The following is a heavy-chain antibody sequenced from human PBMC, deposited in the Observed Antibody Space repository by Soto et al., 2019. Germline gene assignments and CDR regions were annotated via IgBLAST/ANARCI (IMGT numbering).Heavy chain of an antibody. CDR2: IDPSDSYT. CDR1: RYTFTSYC. CDR3: ARHDYSNTHMDV. J-gene: IGHJ6*02. V-gene: IGHV5-10-1*01. Sequence: SLKISCQSSRYTFTSYCISWVRPMPGKGLEWMGRIDPSDSYTNYSPSFQGHVTISADKSISTAYLQWSSLKASDTAMYYCARHDYSNTHMDVWGQGTTVTVSS. D-gene: IGHD4-4*01.